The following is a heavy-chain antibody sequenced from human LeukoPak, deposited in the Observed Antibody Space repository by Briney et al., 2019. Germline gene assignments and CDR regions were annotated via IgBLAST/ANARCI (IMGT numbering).Heavy chain of an antibody. J-gene: IGHJ5*02. D-gene: IGHD1-1*01. Sequence: GGSLRLSCAASGFTFSDYSMNWVRQGPGKGLERVASTSSGSSWIYYADSVRGRFTISRDNAKNLLYLQMNSLRVEDTAIYYCARDAGGRTQREGWFDPWGQGTLVTVSS. CDR3: ARDAGGRTQREGWFDP. CDR1: GFTFSDYS. V-gene: IGHV3-21*06. CDR2: TSSGSSWI.